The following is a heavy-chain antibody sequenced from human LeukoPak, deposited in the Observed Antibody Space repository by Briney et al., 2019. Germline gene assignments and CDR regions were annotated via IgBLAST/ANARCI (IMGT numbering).Heavy chain of an antibody. Sequence: SETLSLTCTVSGDSISSSSYYWGWIRQPPGKGLEWIGSIYYSGSTYYNPSLKSRVTISVDTSKNQFSLKLSSVTAADTAEYYCARDLRISMVRGDRFDYWGQGTLVTVSS. V-gene: IGHV4-39*07. CDR1: GDSISSSSYY. CDR3: ARDLRISMVRGDRFDY. CDR2: IYYSGST. D-gene: IGHD3-10*01. J-gene: IGHJ4*02.